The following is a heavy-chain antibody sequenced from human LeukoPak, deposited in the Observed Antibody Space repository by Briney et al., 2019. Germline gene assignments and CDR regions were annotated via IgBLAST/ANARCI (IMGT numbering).Heavy chain of an antibody. J-gene: IGHJ5*02. D-gene: IGHD3-3*01. V-gene: IGHV3-21*01. Sequence: GGSLRLSCATSGFSFSTYVMSWVRQAPGKGLEWVSSISSSSSYIYYADSVKGRFTVSRDNAKNSLYLQMNSLRAEDTAVYYCARLRASHPFGVVTAWGQGTLVTVSS. CDR3: ARLRASHPFGVVTA. CDR2: ISSSSSYI. CDR1: GFSFSTYV.